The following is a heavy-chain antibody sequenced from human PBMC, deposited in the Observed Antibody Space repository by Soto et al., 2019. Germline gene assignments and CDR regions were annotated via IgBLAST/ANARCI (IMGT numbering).Heavy chain of an antibody. D-gene: IGHD3-22*01. CDR3: ARGVPYYYDSSSCAFDI. J-gene: IGHJ3*02. V-gene: IGHV4-38-2*01. Sequence: SETLSLTCAVSCYSISSGYYWGWIRQPPGKGLEWIGSIYHSGSTYYNPSLKSRVTISVDTSKNQFSLKLSSVTAADTAVYYCARGVPYYYDSSSCAFDIWGQGTMVTVSS. CDR1: CYSISSGYY. CDR2: IYHSGST.